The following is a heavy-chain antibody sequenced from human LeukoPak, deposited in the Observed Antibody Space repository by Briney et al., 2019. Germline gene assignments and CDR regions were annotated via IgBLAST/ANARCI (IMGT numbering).Heavy chain of an antibody. CDR3: AKDRKAAISYYYYYGMDV. J-gene: IGHJ6*02. D-gene: IGHD2-2*01. CDR2: ISYEGSNK. Sequence: GGSLRLSCAASGFTFSSYGMHWVRQAPGKGLEWVAVISYEGSNKYYADSVKGRFTISRDNSKNTLYLQMNSLRAEDTAVYYCAKDRKAAISYYYYYGMDVWGQGTTVTVSS. CDR1: GFTFSSYG. V-gene: IGHV3-30*18.